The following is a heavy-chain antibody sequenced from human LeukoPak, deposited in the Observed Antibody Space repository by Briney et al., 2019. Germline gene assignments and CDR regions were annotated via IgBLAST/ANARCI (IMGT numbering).Heavy chain of an antibody. CDR2: IYYSGST. J-gene: IGHJ3*02. CDR3: AREPLYPARVGAFDI. D-gene: IGHD2-8*01. Sequence: SETLSLTCTVSGGSISSGGYYWSWSRQHPGKGLEWIGYIYYSGSTYYNPSLKSRVTISVDTSKNQFSLKLSSVTAADTAVYYCAREPLYPARVGAFDIWGQGTMVTVSS. V-gene: IGHV4-31*03. CDR1: GGSISSGGYY.